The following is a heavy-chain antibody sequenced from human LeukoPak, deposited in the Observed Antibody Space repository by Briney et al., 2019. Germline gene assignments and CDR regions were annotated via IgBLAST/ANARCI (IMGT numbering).Heavy chain of an antibody. CDR1: GFTVSSNY. D-gene: IGHD6-19*01. CDR2: IYSDSTT. CDR3: ARVPAVAGSGNDY. V-gene: IGHV3-66*01. J-gene: IGHJ4*02. Sequence: GGSLRLSCAASGFTVSSNYMTWVRQAPGKGLEWVSIIYSDSTTYYADSVRARFIISRDNSKNTLYLQMNSLRAEDTAVYYCARVPAVAGSGNDYWGQGTLVTVSS.